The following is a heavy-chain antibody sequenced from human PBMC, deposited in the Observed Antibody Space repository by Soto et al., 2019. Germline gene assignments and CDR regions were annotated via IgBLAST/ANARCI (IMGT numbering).Heavy chain of an antibody. CDR3: ARDSGPTGWLLRRGSNWFDP. Sequence: QVQLVQSGAEVKKPGSSVKVSCKASGGTFSSYAISWVRQAPGQGLEWMGGIIPIFGTANYAQKFQGRVTITADESTSTAYMELSSLRSEDTAVYYCARDSGPTGWLLRRGSNWFDPWGQGTLVTVSS. D-gene: IGHD1-26*01. CDR1: GGTFSSYA. CDR2: IIPIFGTA. J-gene: IGHJ5*02. V-gene: IGHV1-69*12.